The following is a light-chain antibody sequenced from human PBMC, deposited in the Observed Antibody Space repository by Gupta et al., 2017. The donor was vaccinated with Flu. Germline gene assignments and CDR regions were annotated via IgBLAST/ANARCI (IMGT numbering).Light chain of an antibody. Sequence: AIRMTHSPSSFSASTGDRVTITCRASQGISSYLAWYQQKPGKAPKLLIYAASTGKSGVPSRFSGSGSGTDFTLTISGRQSEDFANYYCQQEDSSPYTFGQGTKMEIK. CDR2: AAS. V-gene: IGKV1-8*01. CDR3: QQEDSSPYT. CDR1: QGISSY. J-gene: IGKJ2*01.